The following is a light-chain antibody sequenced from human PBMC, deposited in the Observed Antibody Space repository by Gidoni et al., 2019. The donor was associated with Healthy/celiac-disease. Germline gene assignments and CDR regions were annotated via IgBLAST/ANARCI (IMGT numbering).Light chain of an antibody. Sequence: QSALPQPPSLSGSPGQSITISCTGTSSDVGGYNYVSWYQQHPGKAPKLRIYDVSNRPSGVSNRFSGSKSGNTASLTISGLQAEDEADYYCSSYTSSSTLVFGTGTKVTVL. CDR3: SSYTSSSTLV. CDR2: DVS. J-gene: IGLJ1*01. CDR1: SSDVGGYNY. V-gene: IGLV2-14*03.